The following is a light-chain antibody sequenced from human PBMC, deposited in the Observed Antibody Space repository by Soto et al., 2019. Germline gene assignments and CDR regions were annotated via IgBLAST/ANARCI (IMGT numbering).Light chain of an antibody. CDR2: EVK. CDR3: GSYTSSSTV. V-gene: IGLV2-14*01. J-gene: IGLJ2*01. CDR1: SSDIGAFDY. Sequence: QSALTQPASVSGSPGQSITISCTGTSSDIGAFDYVSWYQHHPGKAPKLIIYEVKNRPSGISYRFSGSKSGNTASLTISGLQAEDEGDYYCGSYTSSSTVFGGGTKLTVL.